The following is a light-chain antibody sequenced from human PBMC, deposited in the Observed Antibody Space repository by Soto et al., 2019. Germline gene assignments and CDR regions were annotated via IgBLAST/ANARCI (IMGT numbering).Light chain of an antibody. V-gene: IGKV1-39*01. CDR2: AAS. J-gene: IGKJ2*01. CDR3: QQSYSTPYT. Sequence: DIQMTQSPSSLSASVGARVTITCRASERICSALNWYQQKTGQAPKLLIYAASSLQIGGPSRFSGSGSGTDVTLTISSLQHDDFATYYCQQSYSTPYTCGQGPKLEIK. CDR1: ERICSA.